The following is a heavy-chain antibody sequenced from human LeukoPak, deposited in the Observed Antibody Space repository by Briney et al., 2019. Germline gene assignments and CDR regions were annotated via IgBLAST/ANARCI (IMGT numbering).Heavy chain of an antibody. CDR2: ISSSSSYI. V-gene: IGHV3-21*01. CDR1: GFTFSSYS. D-gene: IGHD6-19*01. CDR3: ARDPREAQWHPTSFDY. J-gene: IGHJ4*02. Sequence: PGGSLRLSCAASGFTFSSYSMNWVRQAPGKGLEWVSSISSSSSYIYYADSVKGRFTISRDNAKNSLYLQMNSLRAEDTAVYYCARDPREAQWHPTSFDYWGQGTLVTVSS.